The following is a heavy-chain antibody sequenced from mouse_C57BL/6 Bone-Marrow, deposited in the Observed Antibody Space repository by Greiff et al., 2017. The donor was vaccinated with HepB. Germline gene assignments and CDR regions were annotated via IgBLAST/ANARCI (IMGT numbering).Heavy chain of an antibody. CDR1: GFTFSDYG. J-gene: IGHJ3*01. CDR3: ARHDYYGSSYPFAY. D-gene: IGHD1-1*01. CDR2: ISNLAYSI. V-gene: IGHV5-15*01. Sequence: DVKLVESGGGLVQPGGSLKLSCAASGFTFSDYGMAWVRQAPRKGPEWVAFISNLAYSIYYADTVTGRFTISRENAKNTLYLEMSSLRSEDTAMYYCARHDYYGSSYPFAYWGQGTLVTVSA.